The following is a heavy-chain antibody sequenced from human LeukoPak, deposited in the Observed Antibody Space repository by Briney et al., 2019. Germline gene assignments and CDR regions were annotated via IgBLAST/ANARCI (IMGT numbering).Heavy chain of an antibody. J-gene: IGHJ4*02. CDR2: ISSSGSTI. V-gene: IGHV3-48*03. Sequence: GGSLRLSCAASGFTFSSYEMNWVRQAPGKGLEWVSYISSSGSTIHYADSVKGRFTISRDNAKNSLYLQMNSLRAEDTAIYYCARTKEMATISYFDSWGQGTLVTVSS. CDR3: ARTKEMATISYFDS. CDR1: GFTFSSYE. D-gene: IGHD5-24*01.